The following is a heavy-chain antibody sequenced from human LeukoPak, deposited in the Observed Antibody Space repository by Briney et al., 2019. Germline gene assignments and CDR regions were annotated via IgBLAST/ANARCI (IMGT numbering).Heavy chain of an antibody. V-gene: IGHV5-51*01. CDR3: ARRALTTEFNY. D-gene: IGHD4-11*01. CDR1: GYSFTSYW. J-gene: IGHJ4*02. CDR2: IYPGDSDT. Sequence: GESLKISCKGSGYSFTSYWIGWVRQMPGKGLEWMGTIYPGDSDTRYSPSFQGQVTISADKSINTAYLQWRSLKASDTATYYCARRALTTEFNYWGQGTLVTVSS.